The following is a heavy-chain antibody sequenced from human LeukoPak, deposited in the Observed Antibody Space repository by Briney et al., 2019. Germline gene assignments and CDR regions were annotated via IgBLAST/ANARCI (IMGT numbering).Heavy chain of an antibody. Sequence: SETLSLTCTVSGGSISNYSWSWIRQPSGKGLEWIGYIYYSGSTNYNPSLKSRVTISVDMSKNQFSLKLSSVTAADTAVYYCARVRDTAMIRIDYWGQGTLVTVSS. CDR3: ARVRDTAMIRIDY. CDR2: IYYSGST. V-gene: IGHV4-59*01. D-gene: IGHD5-18*01. CDR1: GGSISNYS. J-gene: IGHJ4*02.